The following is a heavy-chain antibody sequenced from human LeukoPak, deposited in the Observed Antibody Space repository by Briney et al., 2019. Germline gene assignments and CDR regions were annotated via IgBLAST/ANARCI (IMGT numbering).Heavy chain of an antibody. J-gene: IGHJ6*03. V-gene: IGHV1-69*01. Sequence: SVKVSCKASGGTFSSYAISWVRLAPGQGLEWMGGIIPIFGTANYAQKFQGRVTITADESTSTAYVELSSLRSEDTAVYYCARAPYSSGGSTNYYYYYYMDVWGKGTTVTVSS. CDR3: ARAPYSSGGSTNYYYYYYMDV. CDR2: IIPIFGTA. D-gene: IGHD6-19*01. CDR1: GGTFSSYA.